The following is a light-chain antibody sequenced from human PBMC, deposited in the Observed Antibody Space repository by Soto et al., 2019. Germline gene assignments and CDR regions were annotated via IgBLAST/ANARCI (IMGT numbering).Light chain of an antibody. CDR2: GAS. CDR1: QSVSSSY. CDR3: QQYGSSL. V-gene: IGKV3-20*01. J-gene: IGKJ2*01. Sequence: EIVLTQSPGTLSLSPGERATLSCRASQSVSSSYLAWYQQKPGQAPRLLIYGASSRATGIPDRVSGSGSGTDFTITISRLEPEDFAVYYCQQYGSSLFGQGTKLEIK.